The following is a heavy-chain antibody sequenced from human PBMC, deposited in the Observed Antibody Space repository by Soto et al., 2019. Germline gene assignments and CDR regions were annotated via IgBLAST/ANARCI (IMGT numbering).Heavy chain of an antibody. CDR1: GGSITGYH. CDR3: ARGRRTAVTIDY. J-gene: IGHJ4*02. D-gene: IGHD4-17*01. Sequence: SETLSLTCNVSGGSITGYHWSWIRQPPGKGLEWIGYIYHSGSTNYNPSLKSRVTISVDTSRNQFSLKLSSVTAADTAVYYCARGRRTAVTIDYWGQGTLVTVSS. CDR2: IYHSGST. V-gene: IGHV4-59*12.